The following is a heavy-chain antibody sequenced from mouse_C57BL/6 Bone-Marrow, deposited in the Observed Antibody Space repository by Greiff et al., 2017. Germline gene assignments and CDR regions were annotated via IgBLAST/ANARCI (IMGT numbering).Heavy chain of an antibody. Sequence: QVQLQQSGPELVKPGASVKLSCTASGYTFTSYDINWVKQRPGQGLEWIGWIYPRDGSTKYNEKFKGKATLTVDTSSSTAYMELHSLTSEDSAVYFCARLECDGSSGDWYFDVWGTGTTVTVSS. CDR1: GYTFTSYD. V-gene: IGHV1-85*01. CDR3: ARLECDGSSGDWYFDV. D-gene: IGHD1-1*01. CDR2: IYPRDGST. J-gene: IGHJ1*03.